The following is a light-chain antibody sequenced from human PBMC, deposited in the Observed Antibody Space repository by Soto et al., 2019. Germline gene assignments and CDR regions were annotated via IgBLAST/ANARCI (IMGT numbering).Light chain of an antibody. J-gene: IGLJ3*02. CDR3: SSYADSNNLL. CDR1: SSDVGGYKY. CDR2: EAT. V-gene: IGLV2-8*01. Sequence: QSALTQPPSASGSPGQSVTISCTGTSSDVGGYKYVSWYQQHPGKAPKLLIYEATQRPSGVPDRFSGSKSGNTASLTVSVLQAEDEADYYCSSYADSNNLLFGGGTKLTVL.